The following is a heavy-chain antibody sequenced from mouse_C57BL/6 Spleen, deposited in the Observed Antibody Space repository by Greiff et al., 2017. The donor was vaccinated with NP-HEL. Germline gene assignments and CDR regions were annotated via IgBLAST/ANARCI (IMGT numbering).Heavy chain of an antibody. J-gene: IGHJ4*01. CDR2: INPYNGDT. CDR1: GYSFTGYF. D-gene: IGHD2-1*01. V-gene: IGHV1-37*01. CDR3: ATYGNLYAMDS. Sequence: EVQLQQSGPELVKPGASVKISCKASGYSFTGYFMNWVKQSHGKSLEWIGRINPYNGDTFYNQKFKGKATLTVDTSSSTAHMVLLSLTSEEFSVYFCATYGNLYAMDSWGLGTSDTVSS.